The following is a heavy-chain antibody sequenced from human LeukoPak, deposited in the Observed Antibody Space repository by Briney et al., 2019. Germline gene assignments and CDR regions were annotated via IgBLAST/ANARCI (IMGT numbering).Heavy chain of an antibody. J-gene: IGHJ5*02. V-gene: IGHV1-8*01. CDR3: ARRGSRITMVRGVRERINWFDP. CDR2: MNPNSGNT. Sequence: ASVKVSCKASGYTFTSYDINWVRQATGQGLRWMGWMNPNSGNTGYAQKFQGRVTMTRNTSISTAYMELSSLRSEDTAVYYCARRGSRITMVRGVRERINWFDPWGQGTLVTVSS. CDR1: GYTFTSYD. D-gene: IGHD3-10*01.